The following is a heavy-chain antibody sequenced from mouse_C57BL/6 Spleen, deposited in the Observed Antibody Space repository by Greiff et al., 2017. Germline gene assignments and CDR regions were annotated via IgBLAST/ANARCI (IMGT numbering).Heavy chain of an antibody. V-gene: IGHV1-26*01. J-gene: IGHJ2*01. CDR1: GYTFTDYY. Sequence: EVKLQQSGPELVKPGASVKISCKASGYTFTDYYMNWVKQSHGKSLEWIGDINPNNGGTSYNQKFKGKATLTVDKSSSTAYMELRSLTSEDSAVYYCARKGTTVYFDYWGQGTTLTVAS. D-gene: IGHD1-1*01. CDR3: ARKGTTVYFDY. CDR2: INPNNGGT.